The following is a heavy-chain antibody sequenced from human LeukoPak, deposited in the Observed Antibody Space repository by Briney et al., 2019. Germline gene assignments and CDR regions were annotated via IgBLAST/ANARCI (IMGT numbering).Heavy chain of an antibody. D-gene: IGHD3-22*01. V-gene: IGHV4-59*08. CDR1: GGSISSYY. CDR2: IYYSGST. Sequence: SETLSLTCTVSGGSISSYYWSWIRQPPGKGLEWIGYIYYSGSTNYNPSLKSRVTISVDTPKNQFSLKLSSVTAADTAVYYCARRDDSSGYYYFDYWGQGTLVTVPS. J-gene: IGHJ4*02. CDR3: ARRDDSSGYYYFDY.